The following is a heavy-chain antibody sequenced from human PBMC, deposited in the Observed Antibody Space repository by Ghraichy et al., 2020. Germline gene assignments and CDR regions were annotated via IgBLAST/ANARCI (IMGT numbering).Heavy chain of an antibody. J-gene: IGHJ4*02. CDR1: GGSISSYY. CDR2: MYYSGTT. D-gene: IGHD3-10*01. CDR3: AGGSGKTPGY. V-gene: IGHV4-59*08. Sequence: SETLSLTCTVSGGSISSYYLSWIRQTPGKGLELIGYMYYSGTTNYNPSLKSRVTMSLDTSKNQFSLKLSSVTAADTAVYYCAGGSGKTPGYWGQGTLVTVSS.